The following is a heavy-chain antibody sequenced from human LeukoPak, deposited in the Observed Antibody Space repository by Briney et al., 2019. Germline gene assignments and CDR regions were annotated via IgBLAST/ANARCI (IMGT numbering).Heavy chain of an antibody. CDR1: GYTFTSYF. V-gene: IGHV1-46*01. CDR3: ARVELNYGMDV. D-gene: IGHD1-7*01. CDR2: INPSGGST. Sequence: ASVKVSCKASGYTFTSYFMHWVRQAPGQGLEWMGIINPSGGSTSYAQKFQGRVTMTRATSTSTVYMELSSLSSEATAVYYCARVELNYGMDVWGQGTTVTVSS. J-gene: IGHJ6*02.